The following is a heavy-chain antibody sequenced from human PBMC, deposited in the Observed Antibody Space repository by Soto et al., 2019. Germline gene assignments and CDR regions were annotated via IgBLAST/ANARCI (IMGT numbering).Heavy chain of an antibody. V-gene: IGHV3-30*03. CDR1: GFIFRNYG. Sequence: QVQVVESGGGVVQPGRSLRLSCAASGFIFRNYGMHWVRQAPGKGLEWVAVISYDGSRKYYGDSVQGRVTNSRDKSKNTLYLQMNSLKVEHTAAYFCARGVVAQLDCWGQGTLVTVSS. CDR3: ARGVVAQLDC. D-gene: IGHD3-10*01. J-gene: IGHJ4*02. CDR2: ISYDGSRK.